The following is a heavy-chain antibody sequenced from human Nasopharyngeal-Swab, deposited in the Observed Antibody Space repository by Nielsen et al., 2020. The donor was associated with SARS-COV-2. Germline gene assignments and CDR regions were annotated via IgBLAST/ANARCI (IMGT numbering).Heavy chain of an antibody. D-gene: IGHD6-6*01. CDR1: GGSISSSNW. V-gene: IGHV4-4*02. CDR3: ARAPLYSSSTYYFDY. Sequence: SETLSLTCAVSGGSISSSNWWSWVRQPPGKGLEWIGEIYHSGSTNYNPSLKSRVTISVDKSKNQFSLKLSSVTAADTAVYYCARAPLYSSSTYYFDYWDQGTLVTVSS. CDR2: IYHSGST. J-gene: IGHJ4*02.